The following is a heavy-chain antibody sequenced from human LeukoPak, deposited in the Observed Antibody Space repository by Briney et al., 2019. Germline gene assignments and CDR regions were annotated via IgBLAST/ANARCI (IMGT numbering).Heavy chain of an antibody. Sequence: GGSLRLSCAASGFTFSTTWMNWVRQAPGKGLEWVGRIKSESVGGAIDYAAPVKGRFTISRDDSRNTVYLQMNSLKTEDTAFYYCTTTYHYDTTGYSSYYWGQGTLVTVSS. CDR2: IKSESVGGAI. D-gene: IGHD3-22*01. J-gene: IGHJ4*02. CDR3: TTTYHYDTTGYSSYY. CDR1: GFTFSTTW. V-gene: IGHV3-15*01.